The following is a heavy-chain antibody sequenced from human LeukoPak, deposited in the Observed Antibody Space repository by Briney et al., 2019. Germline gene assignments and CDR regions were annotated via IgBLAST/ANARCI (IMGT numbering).Heavy chain of an antibody. D-gene: IGHD2-2*01. CDR2: ISSSSSYI. J-gene: IGHJ6*03. V-gene: IGHV3-21*01. Sequence: GGSLRLSCAASGFTFSSYSMNWVRQAPGKGLEWVSSISSSSSYIYYADSVKGRFTISRDNAKNSLYLQMNSLRAEDTAVYYCASGSSARHYYYMDVWGKGTTVTVSS. CDR3: ASGSSARHYYYMDV. CDR1: GFTFSSYS.